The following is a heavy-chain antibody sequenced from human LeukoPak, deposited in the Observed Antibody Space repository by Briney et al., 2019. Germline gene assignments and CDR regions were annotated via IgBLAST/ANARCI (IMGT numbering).Heavy chain of an antibody. CDR1: GFTFTSSA. Sequence: SVKVSRKASGFTFTSSAMQWVRQARGQRLEWIGWIVVGSGNTNYAQKFQERVTITRDMSTSTAYMELSSLRSEDTAVYYCAARSWTGDCYYGMDVWGQGTTVTVSS. CDR2: IVVGSGNT. CDR3: AARSWTGDCYYGMDV. D-gene: IGHD3/OR15-3a*01. V-gene: IGHV1-58*02. J-gene: IGHJ6*02.